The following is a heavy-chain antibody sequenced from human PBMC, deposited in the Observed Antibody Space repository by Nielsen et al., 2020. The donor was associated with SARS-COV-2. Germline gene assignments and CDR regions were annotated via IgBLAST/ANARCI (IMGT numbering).Heavy chain of an antibody. Sequence: PGGSLRLSCSASGFTFSSTWMDWVRQAPGQGLVWVSRINPSGSGTAYADSVKGRFAVSRDNAENTVVLQIHSLRVEDTAVYYCAGGADFWSGTQKYYMDVWGKGTTVTVSS. CDR1: GFTFSSTW. J-gene: IGHJ6*03. D-gene: IGHD3-3*01. CDR3: AGGADFWSGTQKYYMDV. V-gene: IGHV3-74*01. CDR2: INPSGSGT.